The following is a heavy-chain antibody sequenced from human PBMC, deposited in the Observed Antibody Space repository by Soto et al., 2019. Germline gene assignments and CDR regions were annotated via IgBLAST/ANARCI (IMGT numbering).Heavy chain of an antibody. D-gene: IGHD6-19*01. CDR3: ARVVGAVAGSSDY. V-gene: IGHV3-66*01. J-gene: IGHJ4*02. CDR2: IYSGGST. Sequence: GGSLRLSCAASGFTVSSNYMSWVRQAPGKGLEWVSVIYSGGSTYYADSVKGRFTISRDNSKNTLYLQMNSLRAEDTAVYYCARVVGAVAGSSDYWGQGTLVTV. CDR1: GFTVSSNY.